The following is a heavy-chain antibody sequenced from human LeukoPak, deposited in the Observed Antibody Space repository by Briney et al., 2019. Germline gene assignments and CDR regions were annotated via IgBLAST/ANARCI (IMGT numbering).Heavy chain of an antibody. Sequence: GGSLRLSCAASGFTFSDYYMSWIRQAPGKGLEWVSYISSSGSTIYYADSVKGRFTISRDNSKNTLYLQMNSLRAEDTAVYYCAKDRLDSSRGYWGQGTLVTVSS. D-gene: IGHD3-22*01. CDR3: AKDRLDSSRGY. J-gene: IGHJ4*02. CDR2: ISSSGSTI. CDR1: GFTFSDYY. V-gene: IGHV3-11*01.